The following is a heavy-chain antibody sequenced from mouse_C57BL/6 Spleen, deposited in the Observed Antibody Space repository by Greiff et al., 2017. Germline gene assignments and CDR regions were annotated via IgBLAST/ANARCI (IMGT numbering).Heavy chain of an antibody. V-gene: IGHV1-15*01. Sequence: VQLQQSGAELVRPGASVTLSCKASGYTFTGYEMHWVKQTPVHGLEWIGAIDPETGGTAYNQKFKGKAILTADKSSSTAYMELRSLTSEDSAVYYCTRGYAFAYWGQGTLVTVSA. CDR1: GYTFTGYE. CDR2: IDPETGGT. J-gene: IGHJ3*01. CDR3: TRGYAFAY. D-gene: IGHD2-2*01.